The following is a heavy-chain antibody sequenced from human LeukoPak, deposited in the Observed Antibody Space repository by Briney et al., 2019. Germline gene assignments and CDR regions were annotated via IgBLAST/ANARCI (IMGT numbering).Heavy chain of an antibody. CDR3: ARGIAVAGTDPPYYFDY. V-gene: IGHV4-4*02. CDR2: IYHSGST. J-gene: IGHJ4*02. CDR1: GGSIKSNNW. Sequence: SETLSLTCAVSGGSIKSNNWWSWVRQPPGKGLEWIGEIYHSGSTNYNPSLKSRVTISVDTSKNQFSLKLSSVTAADTAVCYCARGIAVAGTDPPYYFDYWGQGTLVTVSS. D-gene: IGHD6-19*01.